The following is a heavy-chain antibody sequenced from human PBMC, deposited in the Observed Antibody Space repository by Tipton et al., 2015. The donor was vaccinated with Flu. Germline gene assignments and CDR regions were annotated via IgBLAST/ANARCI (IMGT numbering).Heavy chain of an antibody. CDR3: ARDSPMIVVVTTDAFDI. CDR2: ISSSGSTI. D-gene: IGHD3-22*01. CDR1: GFTFSDYY. J-gene: IGHJ3*02. Sequence: QVQLVQSGGGLVKPGGSLRLSCAASGFTFSDYYMSWIRQAPGKGLEWVSYISSSGSTIYYADSVKGRFTISRDNAKNSLYLQMNSLRAEDTAVYYCARDSPMIVVVTTDAFDIWGQGTMVTVSS. V-gene: IGHV3-11*04.